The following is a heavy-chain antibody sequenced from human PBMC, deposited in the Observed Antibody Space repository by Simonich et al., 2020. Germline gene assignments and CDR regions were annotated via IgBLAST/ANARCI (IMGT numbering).Heavy chain of an antibody. CDR3: ARSTTGTTAFDI. Sequence: QVQLVQSGAEVKKPGASVKVSCKASGYTFTICGISWVRQAPGQGLERMGWIRAYNGTTNYAQKLQGRVTMTTDTSTSTAYMELRSLRSDDTAVYYCARSTTGTTAFDIWGKGTMVTVSS. CDR1: GYTFTICG. CDR2: IRAYNGTT. J-gene: IGHJ3*02. D-gene: IGHD1-1*01. V-gene: IGHV1-18*01.